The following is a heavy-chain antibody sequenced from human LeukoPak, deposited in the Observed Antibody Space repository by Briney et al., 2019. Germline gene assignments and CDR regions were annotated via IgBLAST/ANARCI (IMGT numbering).Heavy chain of an antibody. V-gene: IGHV4-61*02. CDR3: AKDTDDVWSGYFDY. J-gene: IGHJ4*02. D-gene: IGHD3-3*01. Sequence: SQTLSLTCTVSGGSFSSGSFYWRWIRQPAGKGLEWIGRIYTSGSTNYNPSLKSRITMSIDTSKNQFSLKLTSVTAEDTAVYYCAKDTDDVWSGYFDYWGQGTLVTVSS. CDR1: GGSFSSGSFY. CDR2: IYTSGST.